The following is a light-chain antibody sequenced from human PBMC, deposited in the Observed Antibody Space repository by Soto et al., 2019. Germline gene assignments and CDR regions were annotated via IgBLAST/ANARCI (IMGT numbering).Light chain of an antibody. V-gene: IGLV2-8*01. CDR2: EVV. Sequence: QSVLTQPRSASGSPGQSVTISCSGTKNDIGVYDFVSWYQHHRGKAPRLIIYEVVQRPSGVPDRFSGSKSGNTASLTVSGLQAADEADYFCKSYAGSNTYVFGSGTKLTVL. J-gene: IGLJ1*01. CDR1: KNDIGVYDF. CDR3: KSYAGSNTYV.